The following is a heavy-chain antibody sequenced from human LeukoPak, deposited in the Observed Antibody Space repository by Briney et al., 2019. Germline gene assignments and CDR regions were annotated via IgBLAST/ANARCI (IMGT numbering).Heavy chain of an antibody. V-gene: IGHV4-34*01. Sequence: SETLSLTCAVYGGSFSGYYWSWIRQPPGKGLEWIGEISHSGSTNYNPSLKSRVTISVDTSKNQFSLKLSSVTAADTAVYYCARGLRYYDILTGYYTYYFDYWGQGTLVTVSS. D-gene: IGHD3-9*01. CDR3: ARGLRYYDILTGYYTYYFDY. CDR1: GGSFSGYY. CDR2: ISHSGST. J-gene: IGHJ4*02.